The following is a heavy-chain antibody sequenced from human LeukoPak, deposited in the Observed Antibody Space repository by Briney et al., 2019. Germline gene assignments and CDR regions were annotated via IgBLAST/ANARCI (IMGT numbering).Heavy chain of an antibody. CDR3: ARDLISGAYTFVY. CDR1: GFTFSRFS. J-gene: IGHJ4*02. CDR2: ISSTSFTT. V-gene: IGHV3-48*02. Sequence: PGGSLRLSCATSGFTFSRFSMNWVRQAPGTGPEWVSYISSTSFTTYYADSVRGRFTISRDNAKQSLYMQMNSLRDEDTAIYYCARDLISGAYTFVYWGQGTLVTVSS. D-gene: IGHD1-26*01.